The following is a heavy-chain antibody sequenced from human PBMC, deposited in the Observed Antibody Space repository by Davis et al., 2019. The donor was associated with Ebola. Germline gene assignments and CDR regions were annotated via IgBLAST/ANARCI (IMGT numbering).Heavy chain of an antibody. Sequence: HTGGSLRLSCAASGLTFSSYWMHWVRQAPGTGLVWVSRINSDGSSTSYADSVKGRFTISRDNSKNTLYLQMNSLRAEDTAVYYCARDRDSSNWYIDDWGQGTLVTVSS. D-gene: IGHD6-13*01. CDR1: GLTFSSYW. CDR3: ARDRDSSNWYIDD. J-gene: IGHJ4*02. CDR2: INSDGSST. V-gene: IGHV3-74*01.